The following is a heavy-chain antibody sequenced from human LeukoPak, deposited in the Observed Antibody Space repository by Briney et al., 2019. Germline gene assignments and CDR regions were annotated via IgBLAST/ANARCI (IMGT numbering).Heavy chain of an antibody. J-gene: IGHJ1*01. V-gene: IGHV4-59*01. CDR1: DGXISIYY. CDR2: IHNSGST. D-gene: IGHD4-17*01. CDR3: ASALTTLEYFQH. Sequence: SETLSLTCTVSDGXISIYYCSWIRQSPGKGLEWIGYIHNSGSTNYNPSLKSRVTISVDTSKNQFSLKLSSVTAADTAVYYCASALTTLEYFQHWGRGTLVTVSS.